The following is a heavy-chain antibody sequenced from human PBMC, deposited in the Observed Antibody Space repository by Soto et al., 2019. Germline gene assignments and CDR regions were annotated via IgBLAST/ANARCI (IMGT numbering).Heavy chain of an antibody. V-gene: IGHV1-2*04. CDR1: GYTSTGYY. D-gene: IGHD4-17*01. J-gene: IGHJ6*02. Sequence: ASVKVSCKASGYTSTGYYMHWVRQAPGQGLEWMGWINPNSGGTNYAQKFQGWVTMTRDTSISTAYMELSRLRSDDTAVYYCARDQLISTTVVTPSYYYGMDVWGQGTTVTVSS. CDR3: ARDQLISTTVVTPSYYYGMDV. CDR2: INPNSGGT.